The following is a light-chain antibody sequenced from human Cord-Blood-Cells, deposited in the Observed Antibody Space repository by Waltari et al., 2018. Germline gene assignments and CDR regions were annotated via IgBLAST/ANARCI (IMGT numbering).Light chain of an antibody. Sequence: IQMTPSPSSLSASVGDRVTTTCQASQAIINYLHWDQQKPGKAPKRLIYDASNVETGVQSRFSGSGSGTDFTFAISSLQPEDIATYYCQQYDNLPITFGQATRLEIK. CDR3: QQYDNLPIT. CDR2: DAS. CDR1: QAIINY. V-gene: IGKV1-33*01. J-gene: IGKJ5*01.